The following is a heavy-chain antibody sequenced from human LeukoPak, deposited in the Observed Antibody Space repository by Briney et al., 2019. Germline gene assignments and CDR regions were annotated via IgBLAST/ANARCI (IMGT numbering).Heavy chain of an antibody. CDR1: GGTFSSYA. CDR3: ARDPRPSYCSSTSCYATNWFDP. CDR2: IIPIFGTA. Sequence: SVKVSCKVSGGTFSSYAISWVRQAPGQGLEWMGGIIPIFGTANYAQKFQGRVTITADESTSTAYMELSSLRSEDTAVYYCARDPRPSYCSSTSCYATNWFDPWGQGTLVTVSS. J-gene: IGHJ5*02. D-gene: IGHD2-2*01. V-gene: IGHV1-69*13.